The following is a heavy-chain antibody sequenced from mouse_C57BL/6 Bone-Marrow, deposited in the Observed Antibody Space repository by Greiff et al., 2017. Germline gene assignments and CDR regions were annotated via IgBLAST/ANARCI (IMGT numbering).Heavy chain of an antibody. CDR3: ARSTVHIDY. V-gene: IGHV1-64*01. CDR2: IHPNSGSI. D-gene: IGHD6-1*01. CDR1: GYTFTSYW. Sequence: QVQLQQPGAELVKPGASVKLSCKASGYTFTSYWMHWVKQRPGQGLEWIGMIHPNSGSINYNEKFKSKATLTVDKSSSTAYMQLSSLTSEDSAVYYCARSTVHIDYWGQGTTLTVSS. J-gene: IGHJ2*01.